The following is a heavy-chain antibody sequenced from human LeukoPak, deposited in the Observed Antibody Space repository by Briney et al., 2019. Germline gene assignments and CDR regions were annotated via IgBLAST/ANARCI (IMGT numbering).Heavy chain of an antibody. D-gene: IGHD3-16*02. CDR3: AREKLSAGPYFEH. J-gene: IGHJ4*02. V-gene: IGHV4-59*01. CDR1: GGSPSNYH. CDR2: IYHRGTT. Sequence: SETLSLTCAASGGSPSNYHWSWIRQTPGKGLEWIGYIYHRGTTVYNPSLKSRVTVSVHTSKNQFSLRLTSVTAADTAIYPCAREKLSAGPYFEHWGRGILVSVSA.